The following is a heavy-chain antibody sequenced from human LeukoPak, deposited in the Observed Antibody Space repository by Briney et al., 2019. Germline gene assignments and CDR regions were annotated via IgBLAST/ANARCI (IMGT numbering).Heavy chain of an antibody. CDR2: INADGSTA. CDR3: VVVVEPPDSDGFDV. Sequence: GGSLRLSCAASGFPFGNSWVHWVRHAPGKGLVWVSLINADGSTATYADSVKGRFTISRDNARNTLSLQMNSLTIEDTAVYYCVVVVEPPDSDGFDVWGQGTMVTVSS. V-gene: IGHV3-74*01. D-gene: IGHD1-14*01. J-gene: IGHJ3*01. CDR1: GFPFGNSW.